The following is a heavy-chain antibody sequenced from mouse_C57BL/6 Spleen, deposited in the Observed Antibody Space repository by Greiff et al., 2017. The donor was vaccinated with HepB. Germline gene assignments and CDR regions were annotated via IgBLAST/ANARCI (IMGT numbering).Heavy chain of an antibody. CDR3: ARGAFDY. CDR1: GYTFTDYY. CDR2: INPNNGGT. Sequence: DQLQQSGPELVKPGASVKISCKASGYTFTDYYMNWVKQSHGKSLEWIGDINPNNGGTSYNQKFKGKATLTVDKSSSTAYMELRSLTSEDSAVYYCARGAFDYWGQGTTLTVSS. V-gene: IGHV1-26*01. J-gene: IGHJ2*01.